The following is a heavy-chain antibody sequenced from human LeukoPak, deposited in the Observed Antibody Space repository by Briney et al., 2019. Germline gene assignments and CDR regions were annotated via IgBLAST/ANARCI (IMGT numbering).Heavy chain of an antibody. CDR2: IYYSGST. D-gene: IGHD1-14*01. CDR1: GGSISSSSYY. V-gene: IGHV4-39*01. J-gene: IGHJ5*02. CDR3: ARRRTGWFDP. Sequence: KPSETLSLTCTVSGGSISSSSYYWGWIRQPPGKGLEWIGSIYYSGSTYYNPSLKSRVTISVDTSKNQFSLKLSSVTAADTAVYYCARRRTGWFDPWGQGTLVTVSS.